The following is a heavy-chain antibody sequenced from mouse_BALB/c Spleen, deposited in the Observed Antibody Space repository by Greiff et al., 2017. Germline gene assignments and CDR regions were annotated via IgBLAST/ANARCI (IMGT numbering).Heavy chain of an antibody. D-gene: IGHD2-3*01. V-gene: IGHV5-6-2*01. CDR1: GFTFSSYY. Sequence: EVQLVESGGGLVKLGGSLKLSCAASGFTFSSYYMSWVRQTPEKRLELVAAINSNGGSTYYPDTVKGRFTISRDNAKNTLYLQMSSLKSEDTALYYCARRDGYYAYFDYWGQGTTLTVSS. J-gene: IGHJ2*01. CDR2: INSNGGST. CDR3: ARRDGYYAYFDY.